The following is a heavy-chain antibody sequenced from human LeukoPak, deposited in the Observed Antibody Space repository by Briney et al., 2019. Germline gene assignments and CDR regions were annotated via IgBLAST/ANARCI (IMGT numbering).Heavy chain of an antibody. D-gene: IGHD6-6*01. CDR1: GGSFRGYY. CDR2: IHHSGST. V-gene: IGHV4-34*01. CDR3: ARGPEAARPNRYYGMDV. Sequence: SETLSLTCAVYGGSFRGYYWSWIRQPPGRGLAWIGEIHHSGSTNYNPSLKSRVTISVDTSKNQFSLKLRSVTAADTAVYYCARGPEAARPNRYYGMDVWGQGTTVTVSS. J-gene: IGHJ6*02.